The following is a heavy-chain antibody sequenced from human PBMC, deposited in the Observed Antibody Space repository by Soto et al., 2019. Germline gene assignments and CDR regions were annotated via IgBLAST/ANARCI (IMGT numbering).Heavy chain of an antibody. CDR1: GYTFTSYG. D-gene: IGHD5-12*01. CDR2: ISAYNGNT. J-gene: IGHJ4*02. Sequence: ASVKVSCKASGYTFTSYGISWVRQAPGQGLEWMGWISAYNGNTNYAQKLQGRVTMTTDTSTSTAYMELRSLRSDDTAVYYCARGRWLQSSAQVPFDYWGQGTLVTVSS. CDR3: ARGRWLQSSAQVPFDY. V-gene: IGHV1-18*01.